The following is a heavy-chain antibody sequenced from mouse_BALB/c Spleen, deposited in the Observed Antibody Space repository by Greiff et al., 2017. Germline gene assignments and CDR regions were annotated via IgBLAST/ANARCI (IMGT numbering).Heavy chain of an antibody. Sequence: EVKLMESGGGLVKPGGSLKLSCAASGFTFSSYAMSWVRQTPEKRLEWVATISSGGSYTYYPDSVKGRFTISRDNAKNTLYLQMSSLRSEDTAMYYCARGEKTVYDYDGTLSMDYWGQGTSVTVSS. CDR1: GFTFSSYA. CDR2: ISSGGSYT. V-gene: IGHV5-9-3*01. D-gene: IGHD2-4*01. CDR3: ARGEKTVYDYDGTLSMDY. J-gene: IGHJ4*01.